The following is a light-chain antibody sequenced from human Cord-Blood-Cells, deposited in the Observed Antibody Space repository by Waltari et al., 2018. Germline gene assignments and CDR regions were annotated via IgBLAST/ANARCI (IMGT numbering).Light chain of an antibody. CDR1: QSISSY. CDR2: AAS. J-gene: IGKJ1*01. Sequence: DIQMTQSPSSLSASVVDRVTITCRASQSISSYLNWYQQKPGKAPKLLIYAASSLQSGVPSRFSGSGSGTDFTLTISSLQPEDFATYYCQQSYSTPLPTFGQGTKVEIK. CDR3: QQSYSTPLPT. V-gene: IGKV1-39*01.